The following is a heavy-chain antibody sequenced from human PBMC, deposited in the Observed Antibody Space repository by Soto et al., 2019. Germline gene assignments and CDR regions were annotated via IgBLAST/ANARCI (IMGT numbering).Heavy chain of an antibody. Sequence: PSQTLSLTCAISGDSVSSETTTWNWIRQSPARGLEWLGRTYYRSKWHNEYAVSVEGRIAINPDTSKNQFSLQLSSVTPEDTAVYYCSDMDVWGQGTTVTVSS. J-gene: IGHJ6*02. V-gene: IGHV6-1*01. CDR2: TYYRSKWHN. CDR3: SDMDV. CDR1: GDSVSSETTT.